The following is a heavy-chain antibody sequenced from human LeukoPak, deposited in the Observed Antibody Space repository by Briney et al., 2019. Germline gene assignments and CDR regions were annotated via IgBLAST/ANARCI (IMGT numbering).Heavy chain of an antibody. Sequence: SQTLSLTCAISGDSVSSNSAAWNWIRQSPSRGLEWLGRTYYRSKWYNDYAVSVKSRITINPDTSKNQFSLQLNSVTPEDTAVYYCAREYSSYRATRQYNWFDPWGQGTLVTVSS. CDR3: AREYSSYRATRQYNWFDP. V-gene: IGHV6-1*01. J-gene: IGHJ5*02. CDR2: TYYRSKWYN. D-gene: IGHD6-6*01. CDR1: GDSVSSNSAA.